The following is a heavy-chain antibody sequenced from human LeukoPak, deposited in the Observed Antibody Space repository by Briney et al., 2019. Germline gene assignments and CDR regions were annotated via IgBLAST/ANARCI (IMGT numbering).Heavy chain of an antibody. Sequence: ASVKVSCKASGYTFTSYDINWVRQATGQGLEWMGWMNPNSGNTGYAQKFQGRVTITRNTSISTAYMELSSLRPEDTAVYYCARGPGYQLLYYYYYMDVWGKGTTVTVSS. CDR1: GYTFTSYD. CDR2: MNPNSGNT. CDR3: ARGPGYQLLYYYYYMDV. D-gene: IGHD2-2*01. J-gene: IGHJ6*03. V-gene: IGHV1-8*03.